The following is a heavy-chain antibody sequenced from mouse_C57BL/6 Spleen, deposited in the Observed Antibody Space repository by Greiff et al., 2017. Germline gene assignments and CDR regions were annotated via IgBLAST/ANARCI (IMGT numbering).Heavy chain of an antibody. Sequence: QVQLQQPGAELVRPGTSVKLSCKASGYTFTSYWMHWVKQRPGQGLEWIGVIDPSDSYTNYNQKFKGKATLTVDTSSSTAYMQLNSLTSEDSSVYYCARWGDSSGYGAMDYWGQGTSVTVSS. CDR1: GYTFTSYW. CDR2: IDPSDSYT. V-gene: IGHV1-59*01. J-gene: IGHJ4*01. CDR3: ARWGDSSGYGAMDY. D-gene: IGHD3-2*02.